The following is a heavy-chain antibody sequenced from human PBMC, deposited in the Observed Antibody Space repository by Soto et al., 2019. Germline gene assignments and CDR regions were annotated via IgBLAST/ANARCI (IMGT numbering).Heavy chain of an antibody. CDR1: GFTFSSYA. Sequence: QVQLVESGGGVVQPGRSLRLSCAASGFTFSSYAMHWVRQAPGKGLEWVAVISYDGSNKYYADSVKGRFTISRYNSKNTLYLQMNSLRAEDTAVYYCARDDAAAAVDYYYYGMDVWGQGTTVTVSS. V-gene: IGHV3-30-3*01. CDR2: ISYDGSNK. D-gene: IGHD6-13*01. J-gene: IGHJ6*02. CDR3: ARDDAAAAVDYYYYGMDV.